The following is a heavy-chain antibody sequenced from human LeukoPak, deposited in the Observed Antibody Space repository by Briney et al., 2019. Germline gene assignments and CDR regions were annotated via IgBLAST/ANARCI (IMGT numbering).Heavy chain of an antibody. J-gene: IGHJ5*02. D-gene: IGHD3-22*01. V-gene: IGHV3-33*01. CDR2: IWYDGSKT. CDR1: GFTFTNYG. Sequence: PGTSLRLSCVASGFTFTNYGFHWVRQAPGKGLEWVAVIWYDGSKTYYTDSVKGRFTISRDNSKNTLYLQMNSLRAEDTAVYYCARSPGGTMIVALGRFDPWGQGTLVTVSS. CDR3: ARSPGGTMIVALGRFDP.